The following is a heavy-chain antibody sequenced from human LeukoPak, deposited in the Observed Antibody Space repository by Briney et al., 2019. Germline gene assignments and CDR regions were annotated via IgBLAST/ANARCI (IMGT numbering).Heavy chain of an antibody. J-gene: IGHJ4*02. CDR2: TYYGSKWYY. CDR3: ARKGASAHFDY. D-gene: IGHD2-2*01. V-gene: IGHV6-1*01. Sequence: TLTHSRCPPWLGRTYYGSKWYYDYAVSVKSRITIIPSTSKNQFSLHLNSVTPEDTAVYYCARKGASAHFDYWGQGILVTVSS.